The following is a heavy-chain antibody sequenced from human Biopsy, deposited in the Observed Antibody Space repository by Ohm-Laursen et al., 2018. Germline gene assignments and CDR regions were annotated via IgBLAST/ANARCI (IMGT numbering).Heavy chain of an antibody. CDR3: ARFIVPSLHCSNGVCPIRWFDP. CDR1: DGTYSGYY. D-gene: IGHD2-2*01. V-gene: IGHV4-34*01. J-gene: IGHJ5*02. Sequence: SDTLSLTCAAYDGTYSGYYWSWIRQPPGKGLEWIGEVHHDGRANYNPSLKSRVTISGDMSKKQFSLKLSGVTAADTAVYYCARFIVPSLHCSNGVCPIRWFDPWGQGTLVTVFS. CDR2: VHHDGRA.